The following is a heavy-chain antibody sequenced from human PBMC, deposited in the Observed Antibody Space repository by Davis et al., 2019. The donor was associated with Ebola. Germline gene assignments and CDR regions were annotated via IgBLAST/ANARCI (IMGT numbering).Heavy chain of an antibody. D-gene: IGHD3-16*01. J-gene: IGHJ3*02. CDR1: VGSFSDYY. Sequence: SETLSLTCAVYVGSFSDYYWSWIRQPPGKGLEWIGEINHSGSTNNNPSLKSRVTLSVDTSKNQFSLKLSSVTAADTAVYYCARGGPNNYGFKSFDIWGQGTMVTVSS. CDR3: ARGGPNNYGFKSFDI. CDR2: INHSGST. V-gene: IGHV4-34*01.